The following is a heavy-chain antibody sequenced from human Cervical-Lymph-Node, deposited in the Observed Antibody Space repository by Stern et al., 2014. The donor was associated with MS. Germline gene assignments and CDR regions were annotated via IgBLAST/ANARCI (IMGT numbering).Heavy chain of an antibody. CDR3: ARGPNEHWVGHYNSNGMDV. D-gene: IGHD3-22*01. CDR1: GYTFTAYY. V-gene: IGHV1-2*02. CDR2: VNPNSGGT. Sequence: QLQLAQSGAEVKKPGASVKVSCKASGYTFTAYYLHWVRQAPGQGIASMGWVNPNSGGTSYAPKFHGRVTMTRDTSTSTAFMELSTLTSDDTAFYYCARGPNEHWVGHYNSNGMDVWGQGTTVTVSS. J-gene: IGHJ6*02.